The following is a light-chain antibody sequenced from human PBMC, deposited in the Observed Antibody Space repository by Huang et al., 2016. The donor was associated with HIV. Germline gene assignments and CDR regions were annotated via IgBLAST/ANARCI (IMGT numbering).Light chain of an antibody. CDR2: WTS. J-gene: IGKJ1*01. Sequence: DIIMTQSPDSLAVSLGERATRNCRSSQGVYSSSNSKEYMAWFQQKPGQPPRMLIFWTSTREAGVPDRFTGSGSETHVTLAIASLEAEDAAMYYCQQYYSSPQTFGQGTRVEVK. CDR1: QGVYSSSNSKEY. CDR3: QQYYSSPQT. V-gene: IGKV4-1*01.